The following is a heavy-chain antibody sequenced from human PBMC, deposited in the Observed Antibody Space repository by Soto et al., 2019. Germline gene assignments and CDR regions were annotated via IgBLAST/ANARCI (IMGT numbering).Heavy chain of an antibody. V-gene: IGHV1-8*01. Sequence: QVQLVQSGAEVKKPGASVMVSCKASGYTFTSYDIHWVRQATGQGLEWMGWMNPNSGNTGYAQKFQGRVTMTRDTAISPAYMELSRLRSEDTAVYYSARGRHRVGALLAIYWGQGTLVTVSS. J-gene: IGHJ4*02. CDR2: MNPNSGNT. CDR1: GYTFTSYD. D-gene: IGHD1-26*01. CDR3: ARGRHRVGALLAIY.